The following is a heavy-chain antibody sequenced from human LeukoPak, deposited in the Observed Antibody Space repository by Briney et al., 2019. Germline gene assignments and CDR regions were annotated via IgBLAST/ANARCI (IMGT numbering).Heavy chain of an antibody. J-gene: IGHJ4*02. CDR2: ISGSGGRT. CDR1: GFTFSSYA. D-gene: IGHD3-22*01. CDR3: AKDLDSSGYYLGENFDY. V-gene: IGHV3-23*01. Sequence: PGGSLRLSCAASGFTFSSYAMTWVRQAPGKGLERVAMISGSGGRTYYADSVKGRFTISRDNSKNTLYLQMNSLRAEDKAVYYCAKDLDSSGYYLGENFDYWGQGTLVTASS.